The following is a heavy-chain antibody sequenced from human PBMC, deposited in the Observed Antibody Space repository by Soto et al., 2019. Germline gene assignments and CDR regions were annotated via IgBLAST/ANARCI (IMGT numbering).Heavy chain of an antibody. CDR1: GYSFTTYL. CDR3: ARAGRGSDSFAAPVS. D-gene: IGHD2-21*02. J-gene: IGHJ5*02. V-gene: IGHV1-46*01. Sequence: QVQLVQSAAEVRKPGASVKVSCRTSGYSFTTYLMHWVRQAPGQGLEWMGILNPTAGRTSYSQKCQGRVPIASDASTSTASVSLTAPTSNATAVYSGARAGRGSDSFAAPVSWGQGTLVTVSS. CDR2: LNPTAGRT.